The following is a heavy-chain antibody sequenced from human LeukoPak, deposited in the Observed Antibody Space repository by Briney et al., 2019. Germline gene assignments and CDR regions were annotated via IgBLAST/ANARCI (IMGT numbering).Heavy chain of an antibody. V-gene: IGHV1-8*01. CDR3: ARGLGLVCDVIRTSFDY. D-gene: IGHD3-10*01. CDR2: INPNSGNT. Sequence: GASVKVSCKASGYTFTSYDIHWVRQAPGQGLEWMGWINPNSGNTDYAQKFQGRVTMTRDTSISTAYMELSSLRSEATAVYYCARGLGLVCDVIRTSFDYWGQGTLVTVSS. J-gene: IGHJ4*02. CDR1: GYTFTSYD.